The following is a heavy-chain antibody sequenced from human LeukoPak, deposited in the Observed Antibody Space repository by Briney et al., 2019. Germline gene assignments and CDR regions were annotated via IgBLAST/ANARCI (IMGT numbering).Heavy chain of an antibody. CDR1: GGSLSSSSYY. CDR2: IYYSGST. D-gene: IGHD3-16*01. J-gene: IGHJ4*02. V-gene: IGHV4-39*01. Sequence: SETLSLTCTVSGGSLSSSSYYWGWIRQPPGKGLEWIGSIYYSGSTYYNPSLKSRVAISVDTSKNQFSLKLSSVTAADTAVYYCARLHPVGSPNFDYWGQGTLVTVSS. CDR3: ARLHPVGSPNFDY.